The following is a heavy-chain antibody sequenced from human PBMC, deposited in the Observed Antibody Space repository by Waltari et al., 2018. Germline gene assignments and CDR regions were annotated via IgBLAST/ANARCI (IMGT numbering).Heavy chain of an antibody. CDR2: INPNTGNT. CDR3: ARDYGGNKYHFDY. Sequence: QVQLVQSGAEVWKPGASVKVSCKASGYTFTGYYIHWVRQARGQRLEWLGRINPNTGNTNYAQKLQGRVTVTRDTSISTAYMELSIVRSDDTAVYYCARDYGGNKYHFDYWGQGTLVTVSS. CDR1: GYTFTGYY. D-gene: IGHD4-17*01. V-gene: IGHV1-2*06. J-gene: IGHJ4*02.